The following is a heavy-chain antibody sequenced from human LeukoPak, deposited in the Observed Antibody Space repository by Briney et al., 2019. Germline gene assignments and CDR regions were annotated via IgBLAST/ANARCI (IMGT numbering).Heavy chain of an antibody. Sequence: SQTLSLTCAISGDSVSGNSAAWNWIRQSPSRGLEWLGRTYYRSEWYTEYAVSVKSRITINPDTSKNQFSLQLNSVTPEDTAVYYCARGSYTSTWFWGQGTLVTVSS. J-gene: IGHJ4*02. CDR1: GDSVSGNSAA. V-gene: IGHV6-1*01. CDR2: TYYRSEWYT. D-gene: IGHD6-13*01. CDR3: ARGSYTSTWF.